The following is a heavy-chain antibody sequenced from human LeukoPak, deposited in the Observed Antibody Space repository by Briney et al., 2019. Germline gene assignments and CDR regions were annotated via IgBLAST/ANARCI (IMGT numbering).Heavy chain of an antibody. V-gene: IGHV4-59*01. CDR2: IYYSGST. D-gene: IGHD6-19*01. J-gene: IGHJ4*02. CDR1: GGSISSYY. CDR3: ARGGYSSGWLPFDY. Sequence: SETLSLTCTVSGGSISSYYWSWIRQPPGKGLEWIGYIYYSGSTNYNPSLKSRVTISVDTSKNQFSLKLSSVTAADTAVYYCARGGYSSGWLPFDYWGQGTLVTVSS.